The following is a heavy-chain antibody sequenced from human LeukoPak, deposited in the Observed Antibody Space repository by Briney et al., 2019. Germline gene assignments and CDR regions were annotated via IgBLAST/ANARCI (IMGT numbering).Heavy chain of an antibody. CDR1: GFTFSEYA. Sequence: PGGSLRLPCAASGFTFSEYAMHWVRQAPGKGLEWVAVISYDGRQKYYGDSVKGRFTISRDNPKNTLYLQMNSLRDDDTAVYYCARVFLERLTSGYFDNWGQGTLVTVS. D-gene: IGHD3-3*01. CDR2: ISYDGRQK. CDR3: ARVFLERLTSGYFDN. J-gene: IGHJ4*02. V-gene: IGHV3-30-3*01.